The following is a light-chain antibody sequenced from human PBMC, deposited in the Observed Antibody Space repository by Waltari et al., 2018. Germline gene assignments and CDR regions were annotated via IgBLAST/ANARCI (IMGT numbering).Light chain of an antibody. CDR1: QSVLYSSNNKNY. V-gene: IGKV4-1*01. Sequence: DIVMTQSPDSLAVSLGERATINCKSSQSVLYSSNNKNYLAWYQQKPGPPPKLLIYWASTRESGFPDRFSGSGSGTDFTLTISSLQAEDVAVYYCQQYYSTLYSFGQGTKLEIK. CDR2: WAS. J-gene: IGKJ2*03. CDR3: QQYYSTLYS.